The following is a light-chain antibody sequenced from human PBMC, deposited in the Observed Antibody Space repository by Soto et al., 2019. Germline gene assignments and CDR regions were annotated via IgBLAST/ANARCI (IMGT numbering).Light chain of an antibody. V-gene: IGKV3-20*01. J-gene: IGKJ1*01. CDR3: QQYSSSPKT. CDR2: DAS. Sequence: EIVLTQSPGTLSLSPGERATLSCRASQSVSNSYLAWHQQKPGQAHRLLIYDASNRATGIPDRFSGSGSGTDFTLTISRLEPEDFAVYYCQQYSSSPKTFGQGTKVDIK. CDR1: QSVSNSY.